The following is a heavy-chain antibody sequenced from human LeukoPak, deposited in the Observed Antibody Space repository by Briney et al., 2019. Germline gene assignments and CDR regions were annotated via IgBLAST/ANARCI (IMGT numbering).Heavy chain of an antibody. CDR3: ARDPGIAAAGVYFQH. CDR2: IWYDGSNK. D-gene: IGHD6-13*01. J-gene: IGHJ1*01. CDR1: GFTFSSYG. V-gene: IGHV3-33*01. Sequence: GGSLRLSCAASGFTFSSYGMHWVRQAPGKGLERVAVIWYDGSNKYYVDSVKGRFTIPRDNSKNTLYLQMNSLRAEDTAVYYCARDPGIAAAGVYFQHWGQGTLVTVSS.